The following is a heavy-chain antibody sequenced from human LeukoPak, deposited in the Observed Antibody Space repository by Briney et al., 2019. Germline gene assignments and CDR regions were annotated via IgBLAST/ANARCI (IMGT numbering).Heavy chain of an antibody. CDR3: VKVAKYYYGSETYYFFEH. V-gene: IGHV3-48*03. CDR1: GFTFSSYE. Sequence: GGSLRLSCAASGFTFSSYEMNWVRQAPGKGLGWVSYISSSGSTIYYADSVKGRFTISRDNAKNSLYLQMNSLRVEDTAIYYCVKVAKYYYGSETYYFFEHWGQGTPVTASS. D-gene: IGHD3-10*01. J-gene: IGHJ4*02. CDR2: ISSSGSTI.